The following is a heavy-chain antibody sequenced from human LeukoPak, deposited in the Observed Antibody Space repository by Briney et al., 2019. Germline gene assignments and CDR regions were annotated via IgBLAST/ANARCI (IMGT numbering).Heavy chain of an antibody. CDR1: GFTFSNYA. Sequence: GGSLRLSCAASGFTFSNYAISWVRQAPGKGLEWVANIKQDESEKYYVDSVKGRFTISRDNAKNSLYLQMNSLRAEDTAVYYCARALDSSSSRYQAFEYWGQGTLVTVSS. V-gene: IGHV3-7*01. CDR3: ARALDSSSSRYQAFEY. J-gene: IGHJ4*02. CDR2: IKQDESEK. D-gene: IGHD2-2*01.